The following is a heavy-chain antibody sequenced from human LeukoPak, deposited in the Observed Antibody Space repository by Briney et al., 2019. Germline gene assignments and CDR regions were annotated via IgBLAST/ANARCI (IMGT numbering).Heavy chain of an antibody. V-gene: IGHV3-7*01. J-gene: IGHJ4*02. Sequence: GGSLRLSCAASGFTFSSYWMSWVRQAPGKGLEWVANIKHDGSEENSVDSVKGRFTISRDDAKNSLYLQMNSLRAEDTAVYYCVRDRGRASVDYWGQGTQVTVSS. CDR3: VRDRGRASVDY. D-gene: IGHD1-26*01. CDR2: IKHDGSEE. CDR1: GFTFSSYW.